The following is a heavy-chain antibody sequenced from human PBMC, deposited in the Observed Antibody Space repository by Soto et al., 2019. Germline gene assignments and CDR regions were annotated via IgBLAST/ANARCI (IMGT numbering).Heavy chain of an antibody. J-gene: IGHJ3*02. V-gene: IGHV3-23*01. D-gene: IGHD1-1*01. Sequence: PGGSLRLSCAASGFICSSYDMSWVRQAPGKGLEWVSTILVSDSTHYEDSVRGRFTISRDRSKNTVYLQMNSLTAGDTAVYYCAKAIATTGGAFDICGQGTMVTVSS. CDR3: AKAIATTGGAFDI. CDR2: ILVSDST. CDR1: GFICSSYD.